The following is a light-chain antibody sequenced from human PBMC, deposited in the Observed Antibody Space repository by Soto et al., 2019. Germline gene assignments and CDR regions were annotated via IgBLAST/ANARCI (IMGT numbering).Light chain of an antibody. CDR3: CSYAGGSTLYV. CDR1: SSDVGAYNL. CDR2: EVS. V-gene: IGLV2-23*02. J-gene: IGLJ1*01. Sequence: QSALTQPASVSGSPGQSITISCTGASSDVGAYNLVSWYQQHPGKAPKLMISEVSQRPSGVSNRFSGSKSGNAASLTISGLQAEDEADYYCCSYAGGSTLYVFGTGTQLTVL.